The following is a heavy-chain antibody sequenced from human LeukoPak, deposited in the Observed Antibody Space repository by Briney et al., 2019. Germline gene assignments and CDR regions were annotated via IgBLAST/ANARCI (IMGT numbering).Heavy chain of an antibody. D-gene: IGHD5-24*01. Sequence: GGSLRLSCAASGFTFSSYSMNWVRQAPGKGLEWVSSISYSSSYIYYADSVKGRFTISRDNAKNTLYLQMNILRAEDTAVYYCVRDRDGYNYWGQGTLVTVSS. J-gene: IGHJ4*02. CDR2: ISYSSSYI. V-gene: IGHV3-21*01. CDR3: VRDRDGYNY. CDR1: GFTFSSYS.